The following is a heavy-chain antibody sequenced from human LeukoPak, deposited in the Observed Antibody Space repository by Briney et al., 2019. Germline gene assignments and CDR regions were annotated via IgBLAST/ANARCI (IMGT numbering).Heavy chain of an antibody. J-gene: IGHJ5*02. CDR3: APGSTHGSRGSWFDP. Sequence: SETLSLTCTVSGGSVSSSRYYWGWMRQPPRGGLEWIVSIHYSGGTYYNPSPKSRFTISVDTSMNQFTLKVSSVTAADTSVYHCAPGSTHGSRGSWFDPWGQGTLVTVSS. V-gene: IGHV4-39*01. CDR2: IHYSGGT. CDR1: GGSVSSSRYY. D-gene: IGHD1-26*01.